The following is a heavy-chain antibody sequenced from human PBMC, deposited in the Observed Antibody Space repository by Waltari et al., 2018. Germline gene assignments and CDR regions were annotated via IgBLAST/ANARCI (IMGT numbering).Heavy chain of an antibody. CDR3: ARGTGSYCGAFDI. J-gene: IGHJ3*02. V-gene: IGHV3-21*01. CDR1: GFTSSSYS. CDR2: ISSSSSYI. Sequence: EVQLVESGGGLVTPGGSLRLPCAASGFTSSSYSMNWVRQAPGKGLEWVSSISSSSSYIYYADSVKGRFTISRDNAKNSLYLQMNSLRAEDTAVYYCARGTGSYCGAFDIWDQGTMVTVSS. D-gene: IGHD1-26*01.